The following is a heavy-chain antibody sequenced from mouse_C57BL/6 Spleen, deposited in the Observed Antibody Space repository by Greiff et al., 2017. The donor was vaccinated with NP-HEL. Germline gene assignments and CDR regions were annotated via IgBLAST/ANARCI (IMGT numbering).Heavy chain of an antibody. CDR3: ARTSNTTTVAYYFDY. D-gene: IGHD1-1*01. CDR2: LDPSDRYT. J-gene: IGHJ2*01. Sequence: VKLQQPGAELVMPGASVKLSCKASGYTFTSYWMHWVKQRPGQGLEWIGELDPSDRYTNYNQKFKGKSTLTVDKSSSTAYMQLSSLTSEDSAVYYCARTSNTTTVAYYFDYWGQGTTLTVSS. CDR1: GYTFTSYW. V-gene: IGHV1-69*01.